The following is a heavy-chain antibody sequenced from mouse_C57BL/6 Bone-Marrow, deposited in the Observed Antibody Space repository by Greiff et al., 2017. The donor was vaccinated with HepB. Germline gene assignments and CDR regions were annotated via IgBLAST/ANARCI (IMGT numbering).Heavy chain of an antibody. CDR3: ARPWLVPGDYAMDY. CDR1: GYTFTSYG. CDR2: IYPRSGNT. J-gene: IGHJ4*01. D-gene: IGHD2-3*01. V-gene: IGHV1-81*01. Sequence: QVQLQQSGAELARPGASVKLSCKASGYTFTSYGISWVKQRTGQGLEWIGEIYPRSGNTYYNEKFKGKATLTADKSSSTSYMELRSLTSEDSAVYFCARPWLVPGDYAMDYWGQGTSVTVSS.